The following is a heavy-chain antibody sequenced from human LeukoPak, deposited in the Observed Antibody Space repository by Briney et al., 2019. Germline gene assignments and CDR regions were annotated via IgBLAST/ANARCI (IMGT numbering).Heavy chain of an antibody. CDR2: ISSDGSDT. J-gene: IGHJ4*02. CDR1: GFTFRSNW. D-gene: IGHD4-17*01. Sequence: GGSLRLSCAAPGFTFRSNWMHWVRQAPGKGPVWVSRISSDGSDTTYADSVKGRFTISRDNAKKMLYLQMNGLRVDDTAVHYCTRAPYHGDYVSGAWGQGTLVTVSS. V-gene: IGHV3-74*01. CDR3: TRAPYHGDYVSGA.